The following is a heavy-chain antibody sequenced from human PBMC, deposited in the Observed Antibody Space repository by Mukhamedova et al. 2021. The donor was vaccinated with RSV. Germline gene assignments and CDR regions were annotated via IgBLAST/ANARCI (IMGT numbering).Heavy chain of an antibody. CDR2: IRNKAYGGTT. V-gene: IGHV3-49*04. D-gene: IGHD2-21*02. J-gene: IGHJ6*01. CDR1: DYA. Sequence: DYAMSWVRQAPGKGLEWVGFIRNKAYGGTTEYAASVKGRFTISRDDSKSIAYLQMNSLKTEDTAVYYCTRGYCGGDCYGSYYYGM. CDR3: TRGYCGGDCYGSYYYGM.